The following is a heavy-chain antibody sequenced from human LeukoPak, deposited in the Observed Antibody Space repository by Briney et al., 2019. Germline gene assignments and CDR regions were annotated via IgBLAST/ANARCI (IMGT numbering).Heavy chain of an antibody. CDR1: GGSISAYS. CDR2: IYDTGST. V-gene: IGHV4-59*01. D-gene: IGHD5-12*01. CDR3: ARETSAYSGFAFDY. Sequence: SETLSLTCTVSGGSISAYSWSWIRQPPGKGLEWIGYIYDTGSTKYNPSLKNRVTISADTSMNHFSLKLSSVTAADTAVYYCARETSAYSGFAFDYWGQGTLVTVSS. J-gene: IGHJ4*02.